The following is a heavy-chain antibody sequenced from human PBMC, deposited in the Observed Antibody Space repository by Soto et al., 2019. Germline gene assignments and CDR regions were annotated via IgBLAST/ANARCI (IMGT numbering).Heavy chain of an antibody. J-gene: IGHJ4*02. V-gene: IGHV3-7*03. CDR3: TTDPVTMIVVVPSSG. CDR1: GFIFSTYW. D-gene: IGHD3-22*01. Sequence: PGGSLRLSCVASGFIFSTYWMNWVRQAPGKGLEWVVNIKQDGSEKYYVDSVKGRFTISRDDSKNTLYLQMNSLKTEDTAVYYCTTDPVTMIVVVPSSGWGQGTLVTVSS. CDR2: IKQDGSEK.